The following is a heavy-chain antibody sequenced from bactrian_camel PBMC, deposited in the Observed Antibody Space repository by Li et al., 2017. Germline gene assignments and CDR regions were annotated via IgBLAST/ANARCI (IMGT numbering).Heavy chain of an antibody. CDR3: AAPTSDTYCVPAFRESLYNY. J-gene: IGHJ4*01. V-gene: IGHV3S55*01. CDR1: GRMYPTYC. Sequence: HVQLVESGGGSVQAGSSLRLSCAVSGRMYPTYCMGWYRHRSGKEREGVASIRSDGSTYYGESVKGRFTISQDNAKSTLYLQMNSLKPEDTAMYFCAAPTSDTYCVPAFRESLYNYWGQGTQVTVS. D-gene: IGHD2*01. CDR2: IRSDGST.